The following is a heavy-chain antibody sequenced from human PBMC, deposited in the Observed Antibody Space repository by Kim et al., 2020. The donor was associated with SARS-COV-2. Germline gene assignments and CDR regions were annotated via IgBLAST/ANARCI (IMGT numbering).Heavy chain of an antibody. J-gene: IGHJ4*02. Sequence: GNGNTIYSQKFQGRVTFTKDTSASTAYMELSSLRSEDSAVYYCLGGYYFDYWGQGTLVTVSS. D-gene: IGHD2-15*01. CDR3: LGGYYFDY. CDR2: GNGNT. V-gene: IGHV1-3*01.